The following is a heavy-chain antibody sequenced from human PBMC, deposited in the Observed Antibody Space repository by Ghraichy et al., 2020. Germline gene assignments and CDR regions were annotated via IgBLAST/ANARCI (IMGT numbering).Heavy chain of an antibody. CDR3: AREIWNYYGSGSYIDI. D-gene: IGHD3-10*01. Sequence: SVKVSCKASGGTFSSYAISWVRQAPGQGLEWMGRIIPILGIANYAQKFQGRVTITADKSTSTAYMELSSLRSEDTAVYYCAREIWNYYGSGSYIDIWGQGTMVTVSS. J-gene: IGHJ3*02. CDR1: GGTFSSYA. V-gene: IGHV1-69*04. CDR2: IIPILGIA.